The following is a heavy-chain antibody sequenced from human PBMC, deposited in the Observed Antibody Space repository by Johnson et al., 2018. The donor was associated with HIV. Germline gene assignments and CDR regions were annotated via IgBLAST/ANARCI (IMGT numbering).Heavy chain of an antibody. CDR2: ISWNSGSI. CDR1: GFTFSSYG. J-gene: IGHJ3*02. CDR3: AKDIGPRMGPDAFDI. Sequence: VQLVESGGGVVQPGRSLRLSCAASGFTFSSYGMHWVRQAPGKGLEWVSGISWNSGSIGYADSVKGRFTISRDNAKNSLYLQMNSMRAEDTALYYCAKDIGPRMGPDAFDIWGQGTMVTVSS. V-gene: IGHV3-9*01. D-gene: IGHD2-8*01.